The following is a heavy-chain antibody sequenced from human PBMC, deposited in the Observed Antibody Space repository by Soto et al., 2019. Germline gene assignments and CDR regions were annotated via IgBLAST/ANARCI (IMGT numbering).Heavy chain of an antibody. CDR3: ARGARIAVAGRGFDP. Sequence: ASVKVSCKASGYTFTTYGISWVRQAPGQGLEWMGWINAYNGNTNYAQKLQGRVTMTTDTSTSTAYMELRSLRSDDTAVYYCARGARIAVAGRGFDPWGQGTLVTVSS. D-gene: IGHD6-19*01. CDR1: GYTFTTYG. V-gene: IGHV1-18*01. CDR2: INAYNGNT. J-gene: IGHJ5*02.